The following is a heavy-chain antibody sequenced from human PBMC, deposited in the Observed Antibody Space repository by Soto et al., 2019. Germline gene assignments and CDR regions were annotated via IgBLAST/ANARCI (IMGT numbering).Heavy chain of an antibody. Sequence: QVQLQQWGAGLLKPSETLSLTCAVYGGSFSGYYWSWIRQPPGKGLEWIGEITHSGSTNYNPSLKSRVTISVDTSKNQISLTLSSVTAADTAVYYCERGVSTIRYLDYWGQGTLVTVSS. V-gene: IGHV4-34*01. CDR2: ITHSGST. J-gene: IGHJ4*02. CDR3: ERGVSTIRYLDY. CDR1: GGSFSGYY. D-gene: IGHD5-12*01.